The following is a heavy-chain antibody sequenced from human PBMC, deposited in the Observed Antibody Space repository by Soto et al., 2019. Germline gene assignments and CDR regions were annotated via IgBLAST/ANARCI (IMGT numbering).Heavy chain of an antibody. CDR1: GFNFSSYG. J-gene: IGHJ4*02. V-gene: IGHV3-33*01. D-gene: IGHD3-22*01. CDR3: ARDQTDSGGYSDS. Sequence: PGGSLRLSWEASGFNFSSYGIHWVRQAPGKGLEWVAIIWNDGSNEYYAGSVKGRFTISRDNSKNTVYLQVSKLRAEDTAVYFCARDQTDSGGYSDSWGQGTLVTVSS. CDR2: IWNDGSNE.